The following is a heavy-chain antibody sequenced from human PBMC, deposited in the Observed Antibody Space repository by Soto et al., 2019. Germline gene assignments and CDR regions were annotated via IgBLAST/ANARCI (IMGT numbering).Heavy chain of an antibody. J-gene: IGHJ6*02. V-gene: IGHV1-18*01. CDR3: ARGITMVRVKPYGMDV. CDR2: ISAYNGKT. Sequence: ASGNVSCNASGYTFTSYGFSWVRQAPGQGLEGMGWISAYNGKTNYAQKLQGRVTMTTDTCTSTAYMELRSLRSDDTAVYYCARGITMVRVKPYGMDVWGEGTTLTV. D-gene: IGHD3-10*01. CDR1: GYTFTSYG.